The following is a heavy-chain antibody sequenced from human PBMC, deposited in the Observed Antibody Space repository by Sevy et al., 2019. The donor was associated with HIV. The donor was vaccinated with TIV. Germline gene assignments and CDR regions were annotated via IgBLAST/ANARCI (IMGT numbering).Heavy chain of an antibody. CDR1: GFTFSDYY. D-gene: IGHD6-19*01. Sequence: GESLKISCAASGFTFSDYYMSWIRQAPGKGLEWVSYISSSGSTIYYTDSVKGRFTISRDNAKNSLYLQMNSLRAEDTAVYYCARGWPVAGIDPWGQGTLVTVSS. J-gene: IGHJ5*02. CDR3: ARGWPVAGIDP. CDR2: ISSSGSTI. V-gene: IGHV3-11*01.